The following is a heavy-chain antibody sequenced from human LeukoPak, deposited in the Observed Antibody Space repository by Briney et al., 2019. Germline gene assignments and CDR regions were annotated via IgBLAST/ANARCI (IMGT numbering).Heavy chain of an antibody. D-gene: IGHD3-9*01. CDR2: ISSSSSYI. CDR1: GFTFDDYG. V-gene: IGHV3-21*01. J-gene: IGHJ4*02. CDR3: ARNIRVLRYFDWLLDGLVDY. Sequence: GGSLRLSCAASGFTFDDYGMSWVRQGPGKGLEWVSSISSSSSYIYYADSVKGRFTISRDNAKNSLYLQMNSLRAEDTAVYYCARNIRVLRYFDWLLDGLVDYWGQGTLVTVSS.